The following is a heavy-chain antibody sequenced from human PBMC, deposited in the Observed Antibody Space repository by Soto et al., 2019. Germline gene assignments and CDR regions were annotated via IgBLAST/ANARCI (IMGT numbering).Heavy chain of an antibody. D-gene: IGHD5-18*01. CDR1: GYTFSSYG. Sequence: ASVKVSCKTSGYTFSSYGIVWVRQAPGQGLEWMGWISTYNVDTKYADKFQGRLTMSSDTSTTTAFMELRRLRSDDTAVYYCVRGGFAYGYLDYWGQGTLVTVSS. V-gene: IGHV1-18*01. J-gene: IGHJ4*02. CDR2: ISTYNVDT. CDR3: VRGGFAYGYLDY.